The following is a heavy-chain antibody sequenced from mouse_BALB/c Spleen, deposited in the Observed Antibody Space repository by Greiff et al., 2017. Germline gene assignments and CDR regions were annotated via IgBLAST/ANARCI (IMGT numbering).Heavy chain of an antibody. J-gene: IGHJ3*01. Sequence: EVKLVESGGGLVQPGGSLKLSCAASGFTFSSYGMSWVRQTPDKRLELVATINSNGGSTYYPDSVKGRFTISRDNAKNTLYLQMSSLKSEDTAMYYCARADYGAWFAYWGQGTLVTVSA. CDR3: ARADYGAWFAY. V-gene: IGHV5-6-3*01. D-gene: IGHD2-4*01. CDR1: GFTFSSYG. CDR2: INSNGGST.